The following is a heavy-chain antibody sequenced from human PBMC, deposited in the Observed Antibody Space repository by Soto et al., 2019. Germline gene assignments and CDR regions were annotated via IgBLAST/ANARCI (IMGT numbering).Heavy chain of an antibody. CDR3: AKGGYSGSYWGGAFDI. CDR1: GFTFSSYG. CDR2: ISYDGSNK. Sequence: QVQLVESGGGVVQPGRSLRLSCAASGFTFSSYGMHWVRQAPGKGLEWVAVISYDGSNKYYADSVKGRFTISRDNSKNTRYLQMNSLRAEDTAVYYCAKGGYSGSYWGGAFDIWGQGTMVTVSS. J-gene: IGHJ3*02. V-gene: IGHV3-30*18. D-gene: IGHD1-26*01.